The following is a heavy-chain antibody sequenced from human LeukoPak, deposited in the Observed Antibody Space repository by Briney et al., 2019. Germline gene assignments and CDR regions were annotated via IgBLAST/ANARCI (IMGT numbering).Heavy chain of an antibody. CDR1: GFTFSSYA. Sequence: GGSLRLSCAASGFTFSSYAMSWVRQAPGKGLEWVSAISGSGGSTYYADSVKGRFTISRDNSKNTLYLQMNSLRAEDTAVYYCANLSFGELYHYWGQGTLVTVSS. V-gene: IGHV3-23*01. CDR3: ANLSFGELYHY. D-gene: IGHD3-10*01. J-gene: IGHJ4*02. CDR2: ISGSGGST.